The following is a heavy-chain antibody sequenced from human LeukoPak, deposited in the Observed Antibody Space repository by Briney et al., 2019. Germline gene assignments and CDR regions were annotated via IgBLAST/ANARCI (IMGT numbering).Heavy chain of an antibody. CDR2: IRYDGSNK. D-gene: IGHD3-22*01. J-gene: IGHJ4*02. CDR3: AKDVNSSGYYLGFDY. V-gene: IGHV3-30*02. CDR1: GFTFSGSA. Sequence: PGGSLRLSCAASGFTFSGSAMHWVRQAPGKGLEWVAFIRYDGSNKYYADSVKGRFTISRDNSKNTLYLQMNSLRAEDTAVYYCAKDVNSSGYYLGFDYWGQGTLVTVSS.